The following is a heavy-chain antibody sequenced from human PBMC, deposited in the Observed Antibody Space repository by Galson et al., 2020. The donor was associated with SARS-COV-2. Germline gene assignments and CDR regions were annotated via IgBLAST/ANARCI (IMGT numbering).Heavy chain of an antibody. CDR1: GLIFSTYV. V-gene: IGHV3-64*01. D-gene: IGHD1-26*01. CDR2: IASNGAGA. J-gene: IGHJ3*01. CDR3: ARVGASGAFDV. Sequence: GGSLRLSCEASGLIFSTYVMYWVRQAPGKGLELVSSIASNGAGAAYANSVKGRFTISRDNSRKTLFLQMGSLTVEDMSVYYCARVGASGAFDVWGQGTMVTVSS.